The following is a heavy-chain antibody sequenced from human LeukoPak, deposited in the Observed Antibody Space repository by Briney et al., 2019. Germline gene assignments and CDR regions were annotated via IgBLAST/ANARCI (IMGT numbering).Heavy chain of an antibody. CDR3: VRDRGTYRPIDY. V-gene: IGHV3-21*04. CDR2: ISYTGTYI. D-gene: IGHD1-26*01. J-gene: IGHJ4*02. CDR1: AFSLSAYN. Sequence: GGPLRLSCAASAFSLSAYNMNWVRQAPGKGLEWVSSISYTGTYIYYADSVKGRFTISRDNAQNSLYLQMNSLRAEDTAIYYCVRDRGTYRPIDYWGQGTLVTVSS.